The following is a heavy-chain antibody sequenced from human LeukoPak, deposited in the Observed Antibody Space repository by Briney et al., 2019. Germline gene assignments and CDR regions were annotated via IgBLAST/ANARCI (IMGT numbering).Heavy chain of an antibody. CDR3: ARLGPLGGYLARYFDY. CDR1: GGSISSYY. CDR2: IYYSGST. Sequence: SETLSLTCTVSGGSISSYYWSWIRQPPGKGLEWIWYIYYSGSTNYNPSLKSRVTISVDTSKNQFSLKLSSVTAADTAAYYCARLGPLGGYLARYFDYWGQGTLVTVSS. J-gene: IGHJ4*02. V-gene: IGHV4-59*08. D-gene: IGHD3-22*01.